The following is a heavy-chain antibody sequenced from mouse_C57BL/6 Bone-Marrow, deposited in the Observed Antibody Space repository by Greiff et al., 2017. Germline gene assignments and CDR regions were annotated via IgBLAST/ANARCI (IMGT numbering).Heavy chain of an antibody. CDR1: GYTFTSYW. D-gene: IGHD1-1*01. V-gene: IGHV1-52*01. CDR3: ARDYYGKGY. J-gene: IGHJ2*01. CDR2: IDPSDSET. Sequence: QVQLKQPGAELVRPGSSVKLSCKASGYTFTSYWMHWVKQRPIQGLEWIGNIDPSDSETHYNQKFKDKATLTVDKSSSTAYMQLSSLTSEDSAVYYCARDYYGKGYWGQGTTLTVSS.